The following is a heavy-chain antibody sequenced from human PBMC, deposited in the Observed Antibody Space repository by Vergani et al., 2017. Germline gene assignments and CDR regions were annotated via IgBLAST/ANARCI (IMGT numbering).Heavy chain of an antibody. CDR1: GFTFSSYD. CDR3: AKGGLVRGVISNY. J-gene: IGHJ4*02. V-gene: IGHV3-30*18. CDR2: ISYDGSNK. D-gene: IGHD3-10*01. Sequence: VQLLESGGGLVQPGGSLRLSCAASGFTFSSYDMHWVRQAPGKGLEWVAVISYDGSNKYYADSVKGRFTISRDNSKNTLYLQMNSLRAEDTAVYYCAKGGLVRGVISNYWGQGTLVTVSS.